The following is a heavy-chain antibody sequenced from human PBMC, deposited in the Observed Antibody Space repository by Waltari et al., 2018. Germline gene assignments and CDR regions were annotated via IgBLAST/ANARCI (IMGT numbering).Heavy chain of an antibody. CDR3: TRDRWYSSTWYFDY. D-gene: IGHD2-2*01. V-gene: IGHV3-49*03. CDR2: IRSKTDGGTA. J-gene: IGHJ4*02. CDR1: GFTFGDYA. Sequence: EVQLVESGGDLVQPGRSLRLSCTANGFTFGDYALSWFRQAPGKGLEVVGFIRSKTDGGTAQYAASVKGRFTISRDDSKSIAYLQMNSLKTEDTAVYYCTRDRWYSSTWYFDYWGQGTLVTVSS.